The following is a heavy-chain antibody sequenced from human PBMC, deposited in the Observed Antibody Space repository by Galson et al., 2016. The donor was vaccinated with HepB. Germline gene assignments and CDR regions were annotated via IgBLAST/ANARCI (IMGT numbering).Heavy chain of an antibody. CDR3: AKAAQFFSSSSCRNWFDP. CDR1: GFTFDDYA. Sequence: SLRLSCAASGFTFDDYAMHWVRQAPGKGLEWVSGISWNSGNTGYADSVKGRFTISRDNAKDSLYLQMNSLRPEDTALYFCAKAAQFFSSSSCRNWFDPWGLGTLVTVSS. J-gene: IGHJ5*02. V-gene: IGHV3-9*01. CDR2: ISWNSGNT. D-gene: IGHD2-2*01.